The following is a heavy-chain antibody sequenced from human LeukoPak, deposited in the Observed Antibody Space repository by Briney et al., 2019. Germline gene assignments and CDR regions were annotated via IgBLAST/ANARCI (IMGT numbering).Heavy chain of an antibody. CDR2: IYPGDSDT. Sequence: GESLKISCKGSGYSFTSYWIGWVRQMPGKGLEWMGIIYPGDSDTRYSPSFQGQVTISADKSISTAYLQWSSLKASDTAMYYCARRRTDYDILSYFDYWGQGTLVTVSS. CDR3: ARRRTDYDILSYFDY. J-gene: IGHJ4*02. V-gene: IGHV5-51*01. D-gene: IGHD3-9*01. CDR1: GYSFTSYW.